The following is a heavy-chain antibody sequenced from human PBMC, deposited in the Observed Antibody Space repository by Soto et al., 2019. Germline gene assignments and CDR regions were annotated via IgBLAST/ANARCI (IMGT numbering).Heavy chain of an antibody. D-gene: IGHD2-2*01. Sequence: QVQLVQSGAEVKHSGASMKVSCKASGYTFTSNYLHWIRQAPGQGREWMGTINPGIGSTTYAENCQGRVAMTRDTSTSTVHLELSSLRFEDTAVYYCARQYCTGTSCYPYVDYWGQGTLITVSS. CDR1: GYTFTSNY. CDR3: ARQYCTGTSCYPYVDY. V-gene: IGHV1-46*01. CDR2: INPGIGST. J-gene: IGHJ4*02.